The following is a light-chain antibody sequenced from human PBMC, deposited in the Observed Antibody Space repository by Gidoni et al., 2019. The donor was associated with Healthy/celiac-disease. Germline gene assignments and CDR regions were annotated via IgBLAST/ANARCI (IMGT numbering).Light chain of an antibody. CDR2: EGS. V-gene: IGLV2-23*01. Sequence: QSPLTQPASASWSPRQPITISCTGTRSDVGSYNLVSWYQQHPGKAPKLMIYEGSKRPSGVSNRFSGSKSGNTASLTISGLQAEDEADYYCCSYAGSSNWVFGGGTKLTVL. CDR3: CSYAGSSNWV. CDR1: RSDVGSYNL. J-gene: IGLJ3*02.